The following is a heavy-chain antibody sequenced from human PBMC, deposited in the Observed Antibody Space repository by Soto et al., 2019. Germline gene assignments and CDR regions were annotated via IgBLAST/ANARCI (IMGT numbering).Heavy chain of an antibody. CDR2: ISYDGSNK. CDR1: GFTFSSYG. CDR3: AKGYYDSSGSYGMDV. J-gene: IGHJ6*02. V-gene: IGHV3-30*18. Sequence: PGGSLRLSCAASGFTFSSYGMHWVRQAPGKGLEWVAVISYDGSNKYQADSVKGRFTISRDNSKNTLYLQMNSLRAEDTAVYYCAKGYYDSSGSYGMDVWGQVTTVTVSS. D-gene: IGHD3-22*01.